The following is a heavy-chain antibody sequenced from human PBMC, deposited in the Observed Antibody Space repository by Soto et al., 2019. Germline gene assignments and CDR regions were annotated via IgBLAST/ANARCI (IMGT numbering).Heavy chain of an antibody. V-gene: IGHV3-30*18. CDR2: ISYDGSNK. CDR3: AKVGGDIVVVDGWFDP. Sequence: GGSLRLSCAASGFTFSSYGMHWVRQAPGKGLEWVAVISYDGSNKYYAESVKGRFTISRDNSKNTLYLQMNSLRAEDAAVYYCAKVGGDIVVVDGWFDPWGQGTLVTVSS. J-gene: IGHJ5*02. D-gene: IGHD2-21*01. CDR1: GFTFSSYG.